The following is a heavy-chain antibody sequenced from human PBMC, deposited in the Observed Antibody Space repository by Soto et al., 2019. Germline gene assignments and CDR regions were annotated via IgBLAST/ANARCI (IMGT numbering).Heavy chain of an antibody. J-gene: IGHJ6*03. Sequence: EVQLVESGGGLVKPGGSLRLSCAASGFTFSSYSMNWVRQAPGKGLEWASSISSSSSYIYYADSVKGRFTISRDNAKNSLYLQMNVLRAEDTAVYYCARLITTSSIYYYYYMDVWGKGTTVTVSS. D-gene: IGHD4-4*01. CDR3: ARLITTSSIYYYYYMDV. V-gene: IGHV3-21*01. CDR1: GFTFSSYS. CDR2: ISSSSSYI.